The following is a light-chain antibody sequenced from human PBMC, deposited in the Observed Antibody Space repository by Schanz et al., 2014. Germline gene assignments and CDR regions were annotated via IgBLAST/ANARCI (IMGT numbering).Light chain of an antibody. CDR1: NIGSKS. J-gene: IGLJ3*02. CDR3: QVWDTINEHPGV. Sequence: SSELTQPPSVSVAPGQTARITCGGDNIGSKSVHWYQQKPGQAPFLVVYSDSDRPSGIPERFSGSNSGNTATLTINRVEAGDEADYSCQVWDTINEHPGVFGGGTKLTV. CDR2: SDS. V-gene: IGLV3-21*02.